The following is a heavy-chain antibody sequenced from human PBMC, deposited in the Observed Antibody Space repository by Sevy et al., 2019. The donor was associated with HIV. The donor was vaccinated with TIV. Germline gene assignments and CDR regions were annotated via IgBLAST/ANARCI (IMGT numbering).Heavy chain of an antibody. Sequence: SETLSLTCAVYGGSFSGYYWSWIRQPPGKGLEWIGEINHSGSTNYNPSLKSRVTISVDTSKNQFSLKLSSVTAADTAVYYCASYYGSPTRYGMDVWGQRTTVTVSS. CDR3: ASYYGSPTRYGMDV. CDR1: GGSFSGYY. V-gene: IGHV4-34*01. D-gene: IGHD3-10*01. J-gene: IGHJ6*02. CDR2: INHSGST.